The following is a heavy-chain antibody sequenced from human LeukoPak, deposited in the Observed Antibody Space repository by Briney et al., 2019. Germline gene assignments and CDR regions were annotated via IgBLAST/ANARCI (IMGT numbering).Heavy chain of an antibody. Sequence: SETLSLTCTVSAAPISNYHWSWIRHPAGKGLEWIGRISTSGSTNYNPSLKSRVTMSVDTSKNQFSLKLTSVTAADTAVYYCARGFGYGSYYYYYYMDVWGKGTTVTVSS. CDR3: ARGFGYGSYYYYYYMDV. V-gene: IGHV4-4*07. CDR1: AAPISNYH. CDR2: ISTSGST. J-gene: IGHJ6*03. D-gene: IGHD3-10*01.